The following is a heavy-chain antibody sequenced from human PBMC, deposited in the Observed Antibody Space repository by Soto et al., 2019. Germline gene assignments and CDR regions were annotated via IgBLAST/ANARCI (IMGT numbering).Heavy chain of an antibody. CDR1: GGSVSSGSYY. D-gene: IGHD6-13*01. V-gene: IGHV4-61*01. Sequence: SETLSLTCTVSGGSVSSGSYYWSWIRQPPGKGLEWIGYIYYSGSTNYNPSLKSRVTISVDTSKNQFSLKLSSVTAADTAVYYCARKTQYLQLVQDYYSGMAVWGQGTTVTVSS. CDR3: ARKTQYLQLVQDYYSGMAV. CDR2: IYYSGST. J-gene: IGHJ6*02.